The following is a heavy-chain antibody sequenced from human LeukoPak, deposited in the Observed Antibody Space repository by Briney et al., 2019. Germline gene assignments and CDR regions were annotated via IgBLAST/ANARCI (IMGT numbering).Heavy chain of an antibody. CDR2: ISRSGSDT. J-gene: IGHJ4*02. D-gene: IGHD1-26*01. CDR3: ARDPKQGGTYWNYFDY. Sequence: GGSLRLSCAASGFTFSRYDMTWVRQAPGKGLEWVSVISRSGSDTYYADSVKGRFTISRDNSENTVFLHMNSLRAEDTAVYYCARDPKQGGTYWNYFDYWGQGALVTVSP. CDR1: GFTFSRYD. V-gene: IGHV3-23*01.